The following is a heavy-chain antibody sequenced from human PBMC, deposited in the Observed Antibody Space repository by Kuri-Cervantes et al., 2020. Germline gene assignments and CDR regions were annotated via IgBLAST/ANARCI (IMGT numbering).Heavy chain of an antibody. V-gene: IGHV1-3*01. CDR1: GYTFSRYA. J-gene: IGHJ3*01. CDR3: ARLGWDDILTGYSLGAFDL. D-gene: IGHD3-9*01. CDR2: INAGTGNT. Sequence: ASVKVSCKASGYTFSRYAIHWVRQAPGQRLEWMGWINAGTGNTKFSQKFQGGVSITRDTSATTVYMELSSLRSEDTAVYYCARLGWDDILTGYSLGAFDLWSQGTMVTVSS.